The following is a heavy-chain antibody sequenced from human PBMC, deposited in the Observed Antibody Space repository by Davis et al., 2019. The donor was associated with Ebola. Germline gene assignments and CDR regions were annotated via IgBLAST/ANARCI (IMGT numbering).Heavy chain of an antibody. CDR1: GGTFSSYA. Sequence: SVKVSCKASGGTFSSYAISWVRQAPGQGLEWMGGIIPIFGTANYAQKFQGRVTITADKSTSTAYMELSSLRSEDTAVYYCARSSSLGRSHLDYWGQGTLVTVSS. CDR2: IIPIFGTA. CDR3: ARSSSLGRSHLDY. V-gene: IGHV1-69*06. J-gene: IGHJ4*02. D-gene: IGHD4-17*01.